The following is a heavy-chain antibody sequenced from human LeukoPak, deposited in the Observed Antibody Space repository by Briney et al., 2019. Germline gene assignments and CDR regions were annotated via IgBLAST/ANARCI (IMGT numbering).Heavy chain of an antibody. V-gene: IGHV1-2*02. J-gene: IGHJ6*03. CDR2: INPNRGGT. CDR1: GYTFTRYY. Sequence: GASVKVSCKASGYTFTRYYMHWVRQAPGQGLEGMGWINPNRGGTNYAQKFPRRVTMTRDTSISTAYMELSRLSSDDTAVYYCARDRGYYGSGSYQLYYYYYYMDVWGKGTTVTVSS. CDR3: ARDRGYYGSGSYQLYYYYYYMDV. D-gene: IGHD3-10*01.